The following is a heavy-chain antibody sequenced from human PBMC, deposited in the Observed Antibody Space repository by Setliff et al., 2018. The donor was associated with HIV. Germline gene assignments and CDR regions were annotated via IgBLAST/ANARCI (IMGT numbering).Heavy chain of an antibody. Sequence: ASVKVSCKPSGYSFTNHYMHWVRQAPGQGLEWMGVINPTGGSKRNTQKFQGRVAMTRDTSTSTVYMELSSLRSEDTAVYYCARVRYCSGGSCYGGEYWFDPWGQGTLVTVSS. V-gene: IGHV1-46*01. CDR3: ARVRYCSGGSCYGGEYWFDP. CDR1: GYSFTNHY. D-gene: IGHD2-15*01. J-gene: IGHJ5*02. CDR2: INPTGGSK.